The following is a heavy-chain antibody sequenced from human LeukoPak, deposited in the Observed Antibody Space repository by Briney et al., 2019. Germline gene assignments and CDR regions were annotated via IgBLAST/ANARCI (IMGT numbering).Heavy chain of an antibody. CDR2: ISGSGGGT. V-gene: IGHV3-23*01. J-gene: IGHJ4*02. CDR1: GFTFSTYA. Sequence: GGSLRLSCAASGFTFSTYAMSWVRQAPGKGLEWVSGISGSGGGTYYADSVKGRFTISRDNSKNTLYLQMNSLRAEDTAVYYCARVQNEWQLLPGFDYWGQGTLVTVSS. D-gene: IGHD1-26*01. CDR3: ARVQNEWQLLPGFDY.